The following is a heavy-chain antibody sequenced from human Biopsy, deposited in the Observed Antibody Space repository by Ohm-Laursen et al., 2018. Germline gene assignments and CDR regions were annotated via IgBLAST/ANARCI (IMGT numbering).Heavy chain of an antibody. CDR3: ARVEDCSGDNCPRLAFDL. V-gene: IGHV4-61*01. J-gene: IGHJ3*01. CDR2: IFNRGST. D-gene: IGHD2-15*01. Sequence: SDTLSLTCTVSAASVSGGTFYLSWVPQTPGKGLGWVGYIFNRGSTNYIPSLKSRVTILLDTSKNQFSLKLSSVAVADTAVYYCARVEDCSGDNCPRLAFDLWGQGTTVIVSS. CDR1: AASVSGGTFY.